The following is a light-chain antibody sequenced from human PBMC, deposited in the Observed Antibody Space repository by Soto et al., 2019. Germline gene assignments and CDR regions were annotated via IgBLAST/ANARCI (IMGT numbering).Light chain of an antibody. J-gene: IGKJ1*01. V-gene: IGKV1-5*01. CDR3: QQYNSYWT. CDR1: QGITNF. Sequence: DIQMTQSPSSLSASVGDRFTITCRTSQGITNFLAWYQQKPGKAPKLLIYDASSLESGVPSRFSGSGSGTEFTLTISSLQPDDFATYYCQQYNSYWTFGQGTKV. CDR2: DAS.